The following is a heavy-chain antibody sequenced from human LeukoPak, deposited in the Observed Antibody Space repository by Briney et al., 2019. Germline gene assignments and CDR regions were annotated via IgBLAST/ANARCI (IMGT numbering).Heavy chain of an antibody. D-gene: IGHD2-2*01. J-gene: IGHJ4*02. CDR1: GFTFSSYG. V-gene: IGHV3-33*01. Sequence: PGRSLRLSCAASGFTFSSYGMHWVRQAPGKGLEWVAVICYDGSNKYYADSVKGRFTISRDNSKNTLYLQMNSLRAEDTAVYYCARDGDIVVVPAAIGGIDYWGQGTLVTVSS. CDR3: ARDGDIVVVPAAIGGIDY. CDR2: ICYDGSNK.